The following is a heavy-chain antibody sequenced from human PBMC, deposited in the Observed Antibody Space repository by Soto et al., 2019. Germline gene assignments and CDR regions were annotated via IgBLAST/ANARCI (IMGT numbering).Heavy chain of an antibody. CDR3: ARDLYSSSARYFDY. V-gene: IGHV3-21*01. J-gene: IGHJ4*02. CDR2: ISSGSSYI. CDR1: GFTFSSYS. Sequence: EVQLVESGGGLVKPGGSLRLSCAASGFTFSSYSMNWVRQAPGKGLEGVSSISSGSSYIYYADSVKGRFTISRDNAKNSLYLQMSSLRAEDTAVYYCARDLYSSSARYFDYWGQGTLVTVSS. D-gene: IGHD6-6*01.